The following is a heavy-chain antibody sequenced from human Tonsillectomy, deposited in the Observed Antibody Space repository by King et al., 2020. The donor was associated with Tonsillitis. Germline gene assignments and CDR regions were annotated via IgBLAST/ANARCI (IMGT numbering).Heavy chain of an antibody. CDR1: GFSLSTTGVC. D-gene: IGHD3-22*01. CDR3: AHRTLFYDSGVSLFAS. J-gene: IGHJ4*02. CDR2: IYWDDDK. Sequence: TLKESGPTLVKPTQTLTLTCTFSGFSLSTTGVCVGWIRQPPGKALEWLALIYWDDDKRYSPSLKSRLTITKDTSKNQVVLTMTNMDPVDTATYYCAHRTLFYDSGVSLFASGGQGPLVPVS. V-gene: IGHV2-5*02.